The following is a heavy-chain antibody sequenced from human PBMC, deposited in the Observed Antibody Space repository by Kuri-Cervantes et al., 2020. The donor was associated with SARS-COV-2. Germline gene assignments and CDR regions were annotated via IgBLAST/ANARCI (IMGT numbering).Heavy chain of an antibody. V-gene: IGHV1-18*01. D-gene: IGHD2-15*01. CDR2: ISAYNGNT. CDR3: ARGEVEVVVAATPHYFDY. CDR1: GYTFTSYG. Sequence: ASVKVSCKASGYTFTSYGISCVRQAPGQGLEWMGWISAYNGNTNYAQKLQGRVTMTTDTSTSTAYMELRSLRSDDTAVYYCARGEVEVVVAATPHYFDYWGQGTLVTVSS. J-gene: IGHJ4*02.